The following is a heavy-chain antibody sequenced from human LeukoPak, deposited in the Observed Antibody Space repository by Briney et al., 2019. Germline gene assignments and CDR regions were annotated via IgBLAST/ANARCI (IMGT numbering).Heavy chain of an antibody. J-gene: IGHJ3*02. CDR1: GGSISIHY. CDR3: ATGIPPPDLYSSGWYGYAFDI. CDR2: INYSGST. V-gene: IGHV4-59*11. Sequence: SETLSLTCTVSGGSISIHYWSWIRQPPGKGLQWIGYINYSGSTKYNPSLESRVSISVDTSKNQFSLKLSSVTAEDTAVYYCATGIPPPDLYSSGWYGYAFDIWGQGTMVTVSS. D-gene: IGHD6-19*01.